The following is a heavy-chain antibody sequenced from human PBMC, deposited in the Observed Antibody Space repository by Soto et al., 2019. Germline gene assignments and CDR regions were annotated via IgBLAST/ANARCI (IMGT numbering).Heavy chain of an antibody. D-gene: IGHD3-9*01. J-gene: IGHJ4*02. V-gene: IGHV3-30*18. CDR2: ISYDGSYK. Sequence: VGSLRLSCASSVFTFRSYGMHWARHAPGRGLEWVAVISYDGSYKSYEDSVKGRFTISRDNYKNTLHLQMDSLRAEDTAVYYCAKNFIPISNDLYFEAWGQGTLV. CDR3: AKNFIPISNDLYFEA. CDR1: VFTFRSYG.